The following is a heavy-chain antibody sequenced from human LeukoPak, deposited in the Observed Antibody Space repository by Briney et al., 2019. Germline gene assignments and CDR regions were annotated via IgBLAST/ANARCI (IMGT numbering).Heavy chain of an antibody. D-gene: IGHD2-15*01. CDR3: ARDPGRSGGSCYSDY. J-gene: IGHJ4*02. V-gene: IGHV3-21*01. CDR2: ISSSSSYI. Sequence: KPGGSLRLSCAASGFTLSSYSMNWVRQAPGKGLEWVSSISSSSSYIYYADSVQGRFTISRDNAKNSLYVQMNSLRAEDTAVYYCARDPGRSGGSCYSDYWGQGTLVTVSS. CDR1: GFTLSSYS.